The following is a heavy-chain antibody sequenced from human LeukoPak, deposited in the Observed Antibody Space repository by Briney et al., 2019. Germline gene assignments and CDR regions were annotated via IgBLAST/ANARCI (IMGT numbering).Heavy chain of an antibody. CDR3: ARDKKWELVY. CDR2: ISSSSSYI. D-gene: IGHD1-26*01. Sequence: GGSLRLSCAASGFTFSSYSMNWVRQAPGKGLEWVSSISSSSSYIYYADSVKGRFTISRDNAKNSLYLQMNSLRAKDTAVYYCARDKKWELVYWGQGTLVTVSS. J-gene: IGHJ4*02. V-gene: IGHV3-21*01. CDR1: GFTFSSYS.